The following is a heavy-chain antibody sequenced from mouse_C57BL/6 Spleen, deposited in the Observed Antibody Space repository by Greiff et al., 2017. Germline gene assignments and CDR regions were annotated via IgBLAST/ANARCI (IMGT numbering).Heavy chain of an antibody. CDR1: GYTFTSYW. D-gene: IGHD1-1*01. J-gene: IGHJ2*01. CDR3: ARYLYYGSSYFDY. Sequence: LEESGAELAKPGASVKLSCKASGYTFTSYWMHWVKQRPGQGLEWIGYINPSSGYTKYNQKFKEKATLTADKSSSTAYMQLSSLTYEDSAVYYCARYLYYGSSYFDYWGQGTTLTVSS. CDR2: INPSSGYT. V-gene: IGHV1-7*01.